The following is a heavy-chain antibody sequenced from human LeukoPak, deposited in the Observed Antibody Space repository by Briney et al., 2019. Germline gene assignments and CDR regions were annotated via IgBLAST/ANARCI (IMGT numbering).Heavy chain of an antibody. CDR3: ARAALGSGNNWFDP. D-gene: IGHD3-10*01. CDR2: IYYSGST. J-gene: IGHJ5*02. V-gene: IGHV4-59*01. CDR1: GGPISSYY. Sequence: SETLSLTCTVSGGPISSYYWSWIRQPPGKGLEWIGYIYYSGSTNYNPSLKSRVTISVDTFKNQFSLKLSSVTAADTAVYYCARAALGSGNNWFDPWGQGTLVTVSS.